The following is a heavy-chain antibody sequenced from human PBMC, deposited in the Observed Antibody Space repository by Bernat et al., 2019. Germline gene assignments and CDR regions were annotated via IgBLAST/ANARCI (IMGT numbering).Heavy chain of an antibody. CDR2: IYYSGST. CDR1: GGSISSGGYY. J-gene: IGHJ3*02. Sequence: QVQLQESGPGLVKPSQTLSLTCTVSGGSISSGGYYWSWIRQHPGKGLEWIGYIYYSGSTYYNPSLKSRVTISVDTSKNQFSLKLSSVTAADTAVYYCARVPHCSSTSCYAAPPSPYDAFDIWGQGTMVTVSS. D-gene: IGHD2-2*01. V-gene: IGHV4-31*03. CDR3: ARVPHCSSTSCYAAPPSPYDAFDI.